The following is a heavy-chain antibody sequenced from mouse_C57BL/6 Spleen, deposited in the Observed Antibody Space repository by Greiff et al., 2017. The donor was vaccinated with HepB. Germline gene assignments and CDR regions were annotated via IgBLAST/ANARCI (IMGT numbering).Heavy chain of an antibody. CDR2: IDPENGDT. J-gene: IGHJ3*01. Sequence: EVKLQESGAELVRPGASVKLSCTASGFNIKDDYMHWVKQRPEQGLEWIGWIDPENGDTEYASKFQGKATITADTSSNTAYLQLSSLTSEDTAVYYCTTFFITTVVDWFAYWGQGTLVTVSA. CDR3: TTFFITTVVDWFAY. V-gene: IGHV14-4*01. CDR1: GFNIKDDY. D-gene: IGHD1-1*01.